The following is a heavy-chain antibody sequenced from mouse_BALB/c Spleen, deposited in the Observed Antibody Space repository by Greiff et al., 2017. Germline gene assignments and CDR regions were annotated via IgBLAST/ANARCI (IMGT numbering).Heavy chain of an antibody. CDR1: GFSLTGYG. CDR2: IWGDGST. Sequence: VQGVESGPGLVAPSQSLSITCTVSGFSLTGYGVNWVRQPPGKGLEWLGMIWGDGSTDYNSALKSRLSISKDNSKSQVFLKMNSLQTDDTARYYCAREAPYYYGSSPYAMDYWGQGTSVTVSS. J-gene: IGHJ4*01. CDR3: AREAPYYYGSSPYAMDY. V-gene: IGHV2-6-7*01. D-gene: IGHD1-1*01.